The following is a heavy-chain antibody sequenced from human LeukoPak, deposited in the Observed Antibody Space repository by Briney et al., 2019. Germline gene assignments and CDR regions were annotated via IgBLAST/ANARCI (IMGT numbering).Heavy chain of an antibody. CDR1: GFTFSSYS. CDR3: ARGPYFWSGYRNKYYFDY. V-gene: IGHV3-48*01. CDR2: ISSSSSTI. J-gene: IGHJ4*02. Sequence: PPGGSLRLSCAASGFTFSSYSMNWVRQAPGKGLEWVSYISSSSSTIYYADSVKGRFTISRDNAKNSLYLQMNSLRAEDTAVYHCARGPYFWSGYRNKYYFDYWGQGTLVTVSS. D-gene: IGHD3-3*01.